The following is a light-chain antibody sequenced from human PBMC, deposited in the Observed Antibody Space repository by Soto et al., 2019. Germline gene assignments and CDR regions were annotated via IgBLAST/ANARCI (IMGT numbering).Light chain of an antibody. CDR2: GVI. V-gene: IGLV2-14*03. CDR3: SSYTSSYTWV. Sequence: QSALTQPASVSGSPGQSITISWTGTSNDVGGYNYVSWYQQHPGKAPKLLIYGVIDRPSGVSNRFSGSKSGNAASLTISGLQAEDEGDYYCSSYTSSYTWVFGGGTKVTDL. CDR1: SNDVGGYNY. J-gene: IGLJ3*02.